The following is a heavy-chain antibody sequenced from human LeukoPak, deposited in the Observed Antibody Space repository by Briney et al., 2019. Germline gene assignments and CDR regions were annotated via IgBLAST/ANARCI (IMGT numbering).Heavy chain of an antibody. V-gene: IGHV1-2*02. D-gene: IGHD3-22*01. CDR2: INPNSGGT. CDR3: AREFSDYYIDY. J-gene: IGHJ4*02. CDR1: GYTFTDYY. Sequence: ASVKVSCKAPGYTFTDYYLHWVRQAPGQGLEWMGWINPNSGGTNYAQKFQGRVTMTRDTSISTAYMELSRLRSDDTAVYYCAREFSDYYIDYWSQGTLVTVSS.